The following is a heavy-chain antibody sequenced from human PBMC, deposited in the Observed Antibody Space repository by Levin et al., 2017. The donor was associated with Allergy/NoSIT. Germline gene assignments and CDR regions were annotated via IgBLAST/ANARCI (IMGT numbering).Heavy chain of an antibody. CDR2: ISSDSGHI. CDR1: GFTFNTYS. Sequence: PGGSLRLSCAASGFTFNTYSMNWVRQAPGKGLEWVSSISSDSGHIYYADSVKGRFTISRDNAKKSLYLQMNSLRAADTAVYFCAREWGNYYLEYWGQGSRVSVSA. J-gene: IGHJ4*02. D-gene: IGHD3-10*01. V-gene: IGHV3-21*01. CDR3: AREWGNYYLEY.